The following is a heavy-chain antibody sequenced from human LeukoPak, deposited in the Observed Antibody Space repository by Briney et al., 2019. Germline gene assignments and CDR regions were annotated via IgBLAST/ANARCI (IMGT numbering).Heavy chain of an antibody. J-gene: IGHJ4*02. Sequence: GASVKVSCKASGYTFINYGVTWVRQAPGQGLEWMGWISASNGNTNYAQKLQGRVTMTTDTSTSTAYMELRSLRSDDTAVYYCAGAYYDILTGYYNPFDYWGQGTLVTVSS. V-gene: IGHV1-18*01. CDR2: ISASNGNT. D-gene: IGHD3-9*01. CDR1: GYTFINYG. CDR3: AGAYYDILTGYYNPFDY.